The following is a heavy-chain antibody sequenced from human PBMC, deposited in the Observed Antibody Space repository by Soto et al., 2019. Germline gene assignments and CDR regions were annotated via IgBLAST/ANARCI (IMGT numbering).Heavy chain of an antibody. Sequence: GASVKVSCKASGYTFTGYYMHWVRQAPGQGLEWMGWINPNSGGTNYAQKFQGRVTMTRDTPISTAYMELSRLRSDDTAVYYCAKEQRDYDILTGYYYFDYWGQGTLVTVSS. CDR3: AKEQRDYDILTGYYYFDY. CDR2: INPNSGGT. J-gene: IGHJ4*02. CDR1: GYTFTGYY. D-gene: IGHD3-9*01. V-gene: IGHV1-2*02.